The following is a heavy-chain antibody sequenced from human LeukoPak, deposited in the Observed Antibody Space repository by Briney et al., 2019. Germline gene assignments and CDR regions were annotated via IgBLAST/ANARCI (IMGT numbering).Heavy chain of an antibody. Sequence: PGGSLRLSCATPGVIISSYAMSWVRQAPGKVLEWVSAINCRGDNTSYADFVKGRVTISSDNSNSTVYLQTNSLRTDDTALYECAKDRVSPGFNWFDPWGQGTLVTVSS. V-gene: IGHV3-23*01. CDR1: GVIISSYA. CDR3: AKDRVSPGFNWFDP. D-gene: IGHD2/OR15-2a*01. J-gene: IGHJ5*02. CDR2: INCRGDNT.